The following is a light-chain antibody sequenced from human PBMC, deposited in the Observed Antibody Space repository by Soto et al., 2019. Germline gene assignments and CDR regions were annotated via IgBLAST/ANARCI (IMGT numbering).Light chain of an antibody. Sequence: DIQMTQSPSSLSASVGDRVTITCRASQSICRSINWYQQKPGKAPKLLIYAAFSLQSGVPSRFSGSGAGTDFSLTISRLEPEDFAVYYCQQYGSSPPITFGQGTRLEIK. CDR3: QQYGSSPPIT. CDR1: QSICRS. V-gene: IGKV1-39*01. J-gene: IGKJ5*01. CDR2: AAF.